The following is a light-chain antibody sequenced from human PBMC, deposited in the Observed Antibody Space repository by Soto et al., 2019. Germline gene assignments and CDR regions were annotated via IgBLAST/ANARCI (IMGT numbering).Light chain of an antibody. Sequence: DIVMTQSPLSLPVTPGEPASISCRSSQSLLHSNGYNYLDWYLQKPGQSPQLLIYLGSNRASGAPDRFSGSGSGTDFTQKISRVEAEDVGVYYCMQALKTLTFGQGTKVEIK. CDR3: MQALKTLT. CDR1: QSLLHSNGYNY. J-gene: IGKJ1*01. V-gene: IGKV2-28*01. CDR2: LGS.